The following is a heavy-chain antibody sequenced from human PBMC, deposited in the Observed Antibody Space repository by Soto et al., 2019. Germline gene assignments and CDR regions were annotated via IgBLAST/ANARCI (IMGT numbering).Heavy chain of an antibody. CDR3: ARYGEIIDY. CDR2: ISSSSTI. D-gene: IGHD4-17*01. J-gene: IGHJ4*02. Sequence: EVQLVESGGGLVQPGGSLRLSCAASGFTFSSYSMNWVRQAPGKGLEWVSYISSSSTIYYADSVKGRFTISRDNAKNSLYLQMNSLRAEDTAVYYCARYGEIIDYWGQGTLVTVSS. V-gene: IGHV3-48*01. CDR1: GFTFSSYS.